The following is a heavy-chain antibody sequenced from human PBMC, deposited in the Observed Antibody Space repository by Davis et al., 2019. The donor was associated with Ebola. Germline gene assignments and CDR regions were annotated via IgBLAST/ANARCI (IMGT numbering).Heavy chain of an antibody. Sequence: PGGSLRLSCAASGFTFSSYGLHWVRQAPGKGLEWVAFISYDATEKKYADSVKGRFTISRDKSKNTLYLQMNSLRAEDTAVYYCAKLRSGSYSVDFDYWGQGTLVTISS. V-gene: IGHV3-30-3*02. CDR1: GFTFSSYG. CDR3: AKLRSGSYSVDFDY. D-gene: IGHD3-10*01. CDR2: ISYDATEK. J-gene: IGHJ4*02.